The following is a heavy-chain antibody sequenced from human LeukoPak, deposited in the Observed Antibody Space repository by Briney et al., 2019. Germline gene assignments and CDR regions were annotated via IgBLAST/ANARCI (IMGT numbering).Heavy chain of an antibody. CDR3: ARVPWNNRVV. D-gene: IGHD1/OR15-1a*01. J-gene: IGHJ6*03. CDR1: GFIFSSYS. CDR2: ISSSSTTI. V-gene: IGHV3-48*04. Sequence: GGSLRLSCAASGFIFSSYSMNWVRQAPGKGLEWLSYISSSSTTIYYADSVKGRFTISRDNAKNSLYLQMNSLRAEDTAVYYCARVPWNNRVVWGKGTTVTVSS.